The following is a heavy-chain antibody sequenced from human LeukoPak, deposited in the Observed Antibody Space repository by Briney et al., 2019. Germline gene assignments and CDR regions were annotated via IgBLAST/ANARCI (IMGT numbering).Heavy chain of an antibody. V-gene: IGHV4-34*01. D-gene: IGHD2-21*02. Sequence: SETLSLTCAVYGGSFSGYYWSWIRQPPGKGLEWIGEINHSGSTNYNPSLKSRVTISVDTSKNQFSLKLTSVTAADTAVYYCARGLSAIVHWGQGTLVTVSS. CDR3: ARGLSAIVH. J-gene: IGHJ4*02. CDR2: INHSGST. CDR1: GGSFSGYY.